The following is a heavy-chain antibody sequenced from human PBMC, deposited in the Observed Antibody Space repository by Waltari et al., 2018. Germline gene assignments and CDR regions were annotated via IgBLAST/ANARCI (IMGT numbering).Heavy chain of an antibody. CDR3: ASPGYSSRWYPFDY. V-gene: IGHV4-34*01. D-gene: IGHD6-13*01. CDR2: INQSGDN. Sequence: QVHLQQCGAGLLKPSETLSLTCAVSGRSFSGYYWSWIRQSPEKGLEWIGEINQSGDNNYNGSLRSRVSISIDTSRNEFSLKLTSVTDADTAVYYCASPGYSSRWYPFDYWGQGTPVTISS. CDR1: GRSFSGYY. J-gene: IGHJ4*02.